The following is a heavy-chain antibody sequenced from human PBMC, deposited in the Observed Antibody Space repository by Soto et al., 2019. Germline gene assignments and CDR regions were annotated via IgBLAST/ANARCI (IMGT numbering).Heavy chain of an antibody. CDR1: GFTFSSYG. V-gene: IGHV3-30*18. D-gene: IGHD2-21*02. J-gene: IGHJ6*02. CDR3: AKDTHIVVVTAYGMDV. Sequence: SCAASGFTFSSYGMHWVRQAPGKGLEWVAVISYDGSNKYYADSVKGRFTISRDNSKNTLYLQMNSLRAEDTAVYYCAKDTHIVVVTAYGMDVWGQGTTVTVSS. CDR2: ISYDGSNK.